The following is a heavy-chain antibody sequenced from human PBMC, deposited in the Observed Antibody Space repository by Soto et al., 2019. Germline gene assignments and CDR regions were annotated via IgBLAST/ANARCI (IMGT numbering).Heavy chain of an antibody. J-gene: IGHJ4*02. CDR2: INAGNGNT. Sequence: QVQLVQSGAEEKKPGASVKVSCKASGYTFTSYAMHWVRQAPGQRLEWMGWINAGNGNTKYSQKFQGRVTITSDTSASTASMELSSLRSEDTAVYYCARVLVGATPVDYWGQGTLVTVSS. CDR1: GYTFTSYA. D-gene: IGHD1-26*01. V-gene: IGHV1-3*05. CDR3: ARVLVGATPVDY.